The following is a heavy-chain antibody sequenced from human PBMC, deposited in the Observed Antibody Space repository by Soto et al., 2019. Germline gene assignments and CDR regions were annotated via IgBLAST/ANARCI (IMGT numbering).Heavy chain of an antibody. Sequence: EVQLLESGGGLVQPGGSLRLSCAASGFTFSTYAMTWVRQAPGKGLKWVSALSASGATTYHADSVKGRFTISRDNSENTLYLQMNSLRAEDTAVYYCAKGLSGSQYYDYGMDVCGDWTTVTVSS. J-gene: IGHJ6*04. D-gene: IGHD1-26*01. CDR1: GFTFSTYA. CDR3: AKGLSGSQYYDYGMDV. V-gene: IGHV3-23*01. CDR2: LSASGATT.